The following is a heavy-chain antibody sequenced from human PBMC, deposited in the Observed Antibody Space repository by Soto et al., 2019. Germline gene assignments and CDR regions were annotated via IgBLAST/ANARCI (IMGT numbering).Heavy chain of an antibody. J-gene: IGHJ6*03. Sequence: ASVKVSCKASGYILTNYDVNWVIQAAGQGLEWLGWMNPNNGHTGYAEKFQGRVSMTRNTSISTAYMELSNLRSEDTAVYYCARGLSVTGNYYFYYKDVWGKGTTVTVSS. D-gene: IGHD4-4*01. CDR1: GYILTNYD. V-gene: IGHV1-8*01. CDR2: MNPNNGHT. CDR3: ARGLSVTGNYYFYYKDV.